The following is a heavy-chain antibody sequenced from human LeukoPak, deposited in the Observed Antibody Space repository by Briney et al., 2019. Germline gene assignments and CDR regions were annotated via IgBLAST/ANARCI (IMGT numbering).Heavy chain of an antibody. CDR3: ARPESSYSSSWYDFDY. V-gene: IGHV1-69*13. J-gene: IGHJ4*02. D-gene: IGHD6-13*01. Sequence: SVKVSCKASGYTFTSYYMHWVRQAPGQGLEWMGGVIPIFGTANYAQKFQGRVTITADESTSTAYMELSSLRSEDTAVYYCARPESSYSSSWYDFDYWGQGTLVTVSS. CDR2: VIPIFGTA. CDR1: GYTFTSYY.